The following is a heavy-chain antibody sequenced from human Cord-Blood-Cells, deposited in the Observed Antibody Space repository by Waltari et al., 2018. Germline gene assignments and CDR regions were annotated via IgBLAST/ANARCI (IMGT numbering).Heavy chain of an antibody. V-gene: IGHV4-34*01. CDR3: ARLEKGGSGRLIDY. Sequence: QVQLQQWGAGLLKPSETLSLTCAVYGGSFRGYYWIWIRQPPGKGLEWIGEINHSGSTNYNPSLKSRVTISVDTSKNQFSLKLSSVTAADTAVYYCARLEKGGSGRLIDYWGQGTLVTVSS. J-gene: IGHJ4*02. D-gene: IGHD3-10*01. CDR2: INHSGST. CDR1: GGSFRGYY.